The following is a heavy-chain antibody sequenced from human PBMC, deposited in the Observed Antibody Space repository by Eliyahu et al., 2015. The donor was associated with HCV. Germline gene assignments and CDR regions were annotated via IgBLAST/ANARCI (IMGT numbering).Heavy chain of an antibody. CDR3: ARDLGRGDCYLDS. Sequence: QVQLVQSGAEVKKPGASVTVSCKTSGYXFSGYYLHWLRRAPGQGLEGGGWVNPRTGGTSYAQNFRGRVTMTRDAPISTAYMDLSRLRSDDTAVYYCARDLGRGDCYLDSWGQGTLVTVSS. CDR1: GYXFSGYY. CDR2: VNPRTGGT. D-gene: IGHD2-21*02. V-gene: IGHV1-2*02. J-gene: IGHJ4*02.